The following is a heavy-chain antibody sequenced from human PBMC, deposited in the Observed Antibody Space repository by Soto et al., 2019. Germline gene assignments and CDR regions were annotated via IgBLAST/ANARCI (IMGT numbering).Heavy chain of an antibody. J-gene: IGHJ4*02. CDR1: GFTFSSYA. D-gene: IGHD3-3*01. CDR2: ISYDGSNK. CDR3: ARAVPITIHFDY. Sequence: QVQLVESGGGVVQPGRSLRLSCAASGFTFSSYAMHWVRQAPGKGLEWVAVISYDGSNKYYADSVKGRFTISRDNSKNTLYLQMNSLRAEDTAVYYCARAVPITIHFDYWGQGTLVTVSS. V-gene: IGHV3-30-3*01.